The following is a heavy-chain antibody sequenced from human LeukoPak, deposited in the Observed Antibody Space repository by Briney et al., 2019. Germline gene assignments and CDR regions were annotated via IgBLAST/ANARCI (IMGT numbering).Heavy chain of an antibody. CDR2: IGGRGGST. D-gene: IGHD3-16*01. Sequence: GGSPRLSCAASGFRFSDYTMTWVRQAPGKGPEWVSAIGGRGGSTYYADSLGGRFTISRDNSKDMLYLQMNSLKVEDTATYYCGKEGGAWGQGTKVTVSS. J-gene: IGHJ5*02. CDR3: GKEGGA. CDR1: GFRFSDYT. V-gene: IGHV3-23*01.